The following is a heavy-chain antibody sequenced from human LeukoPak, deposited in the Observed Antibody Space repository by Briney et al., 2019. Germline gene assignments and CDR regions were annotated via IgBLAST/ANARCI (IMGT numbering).Heavy chain of an antibody. CDR2: IYSGGST. J-gene: IGHJ4*02. CDR3: ATRVSTSRSFDY. CDR1: GFIVSNNY. Sequence: GGSLRLSCAPSGFIVSNNYMTWVRQAPGKGLEWVSVIYSGGSTYYADSVKGRFTISRDNSKNTLYLQMNSLRAEDTAVYYCATRVSTSRSFDYWGQGTLVAVSS. V-gene: IGHV3-53*01.